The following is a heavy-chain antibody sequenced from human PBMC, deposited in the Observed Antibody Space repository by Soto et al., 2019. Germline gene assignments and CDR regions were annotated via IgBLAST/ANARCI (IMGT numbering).Heavy chain of an antibody. CDR3: AKMTSSISPGC. D-gene: IGHD2-2*01. Sequence: GGSLRLSCAASGFTFSSYSMNWVRQAPGKGLEWVSYIRSSGSPTYYAGSVKGRFTISRDNAKKSLYLQMNSLRAEDTAVYYCAKMTSSISPGCWGQGTLVTVSS. CDR1: GFTFSSYS. J-gene: IGHJ4*02. V-gene: IGHV3-48*01. CDR2: IRSSGSPT.